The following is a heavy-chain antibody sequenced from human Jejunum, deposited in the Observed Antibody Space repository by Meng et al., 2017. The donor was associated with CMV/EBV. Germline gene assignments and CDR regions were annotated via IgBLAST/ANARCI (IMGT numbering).Heavy chain of an antibody. CDR2: ISADGNKK. J-gene: IGHJ4*02. D-gene: IGHD4-11*01. V-gene: IGHV3-30-3*01. Sequence: SGFTFRNSPMTWVRPAPGKGLEWLAVISADGNKKYHADSVMGRFTISRDNSKNTLSLQMNGLRGEDTAVYYCAREDDYRNYFDHWGRGTQGTVSS. CDR1: GFTFRNSP. CDR3: AREDDYRNYFDH.